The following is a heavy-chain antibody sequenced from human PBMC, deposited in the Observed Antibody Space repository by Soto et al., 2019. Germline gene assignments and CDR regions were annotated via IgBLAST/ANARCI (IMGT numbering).Heavy chain of an antibody. Sequence: ASVKVSCKASGYTFTRYGISWVRQAPGQGPEWMGWISGYNGDANYAQRFQGRVSMTIDTSTTTAYMELRTLTPDDTAVYYCAKNGQPPYYYYGLDVWGQGTTVTVSS. V-gene: IGHV1-18*01. CDR3: AKNGQPPYYYYGLDV. CDR1: GYTFTRYG. J-gene: IGHJ6*02. D-gene: IGHD2-8*01. CDR2: ISGYNGDA.